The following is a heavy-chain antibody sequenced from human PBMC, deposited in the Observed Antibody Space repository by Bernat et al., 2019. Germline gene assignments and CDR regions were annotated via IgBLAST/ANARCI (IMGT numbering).Heavy chain of an antibody. V-gene: IGHV3-30*18. CDR2: ISYDGSNK. D-gene: IGHD2-21*01. Sequence: QVQLVESGGGVVQPGRSLRLSCAASGFTFSSSGMHWVRQAPGKGLEWVAVISYDGSNKYYADSVKGRFTISRDNSKNTLYLQMNSLRAEDTAVYYCAKEMRGYCGGDCYTDYYFDYWGQGTLVTVSS. CDR3: AKEMRGYCGGDCYTDYYFDY. J-gene: IGHJ4*02. CDR1: GFTFSSSG.